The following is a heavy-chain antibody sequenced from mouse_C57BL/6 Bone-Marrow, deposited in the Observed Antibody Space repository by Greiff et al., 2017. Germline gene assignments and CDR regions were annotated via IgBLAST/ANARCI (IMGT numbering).Heavy chain of an antibody. Sequence: EVQLQQSGPVLVKPGASVKMSCKASGYTFTDYYMNWVKQSHGKSLEWIGVINPYNGGTSYNQKFKGKATLTVDKSSSTAYMELNSLTSEDSAVYYCARGITTVPYYFDYWGQGTTLTVSS. CDR2: INPYNGGT. V-gene: IGHV1-19*01. CDR1: GYTFTDYY. CDR3: ARGITTVPYYFDY. D-gene: IGHD1-1*01. J-gene: IGHJ2*01.